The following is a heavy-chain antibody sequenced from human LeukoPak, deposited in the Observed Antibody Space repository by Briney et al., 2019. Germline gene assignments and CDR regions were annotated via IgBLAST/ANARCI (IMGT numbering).Heavy chain of an antibody. D-gene: IGHD5-24*01. CDR3: ARGRRWLPNRGAFDI. CDR1: GGSFSGYY. V-gene: IGHV4-34*01. Sequence: PSETLSLTCAVYGGSFSGYYWSWIRQPPGKGLEWIGEINHSGSTNYNPSLKSRVTISVDTSKNQFSLKLSSVTAADTAVYYCARGRRWLPNRGAFDIWGQGTMVTVSS. J-gene: IGHJ3*02. CDR2: INHSGST.